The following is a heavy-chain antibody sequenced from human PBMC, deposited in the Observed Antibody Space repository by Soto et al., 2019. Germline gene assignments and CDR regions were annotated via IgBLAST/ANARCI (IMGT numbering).Heavy chain of an antibody. CDR3: ARATTGYYYGMDV. Sequence: QVQLVQSGAEVKKPGSSVKVSCKASGGTFSRYGISWVRQAPGQGLEWMGGIIPIFGTANYAQKFQGRVTITADESTSTAYRELSSLRSEETAVYYCARATTGYYYGMDVWGQGTTVTVSS. V-gene: IGHV1-69*12. J-gene: IGHJ6*02. D-gene: IGHD4-17*01. CDR1: GGTFSRYG. CDR2: IIPIFGTA.